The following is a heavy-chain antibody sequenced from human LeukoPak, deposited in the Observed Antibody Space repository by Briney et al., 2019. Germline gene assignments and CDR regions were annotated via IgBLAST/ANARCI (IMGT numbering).Heavy chain of an antibody. CDR2: INHSGST. Sequence: SETLPLTCAVYGGSFSGYYWSWIRQPPGKGLEWIGEINHSGSTNYNPSLKSRVTISVDTSKNQFSLKLSSVTAADTAVYYCARGRDGRFDYWGQGTLVTVSS. CDR3: ARGRDGRFDY. V-gene: IGHV4-34*01. CDR1: GGSFSGYY. J-gene: IGHJ4*02.